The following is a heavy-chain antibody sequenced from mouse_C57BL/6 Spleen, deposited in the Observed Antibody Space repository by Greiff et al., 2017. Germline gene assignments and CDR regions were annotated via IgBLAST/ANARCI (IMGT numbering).Heavy chain of an antibody. D-gene: IGHD1-1*02. Sequence: VQLKESGAELVKPGASVKISCKASGYAFSSYWMNWVKQRPGKGLEWIGQIYPGDGDTNYNGKFKGKATLTADKSSSTAYMQLSSLTSEDSAVYFCARFYGPHYFDYWGQGTTLTVSS. V-gene: IGHV1-80*01. J-gene: IGHJ2*01. CDR1: GYAFSSYW. CDR2: IYPGDGDT. CDR3: ARFYGPHYFDY.